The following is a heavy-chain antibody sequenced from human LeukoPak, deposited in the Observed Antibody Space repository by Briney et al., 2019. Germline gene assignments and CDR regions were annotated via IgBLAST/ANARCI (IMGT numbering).Heavy chain of an antibody. CDR2: ISSSSSTI. Sequence: PGGSLRLSCAASGFTFNSYSMNWVRQAPGKGLEWVSYISSSSSTIYYADSLKGRFTISGGDAENSLYLQMNSLRAEDTAVYYCARDSSVTAAPIDYWGQGTLVTVSS. D-gene: IGHD2-2*01. CDR3: ARDSSVTAAPIDY. J-gene: IGHJ4*02. CDR1: GFTFNSYS. V-gene: IGHV3-48*01.